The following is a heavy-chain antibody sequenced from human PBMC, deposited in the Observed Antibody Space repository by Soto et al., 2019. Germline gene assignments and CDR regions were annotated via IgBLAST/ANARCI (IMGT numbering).Heavy chain of an antibody. CDR2: INHSGST. J-gene: IGHJ6*02. Sequence: KTSETLSLTCAVYGGSFSGYYWSWIRQPPGKGLEWIGEINHSGSTNYNPSLKSRVTISVDTSKNQFSLKLSSVTAADTAVYYCARVVAAYGFWSGYHYYYYYGMDVWGQGTTVTVSS. CDR1: GGSFSGYY. V-gene: IGHV4-34*01. CDR3: ARVVAAYGFWSGYHYYYYYGMDV. D-gene: IGHD3-3*01.